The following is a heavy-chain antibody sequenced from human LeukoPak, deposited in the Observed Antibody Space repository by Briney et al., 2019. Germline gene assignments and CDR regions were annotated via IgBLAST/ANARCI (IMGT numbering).Heavy chain of an antibody. CDR2: IYTSGST. Sequence: SETLSLTCTVSGGSINSGSHYWSWIRQPAGKGLEWIGRIYTSGSTNYNPSLKSRVTISVDTSKNQFSLELSSVTAADTAVYYCARDKRSGYSYCPDDIWGQGTMVTVSS. CDR3: ARDKRSGYSYCPDDI. V-gene: IGHV4-61*02. D-gene: IGHD5-18*01. CDR1: GGSINSGSHY. J-gene: IGHJ3*02.